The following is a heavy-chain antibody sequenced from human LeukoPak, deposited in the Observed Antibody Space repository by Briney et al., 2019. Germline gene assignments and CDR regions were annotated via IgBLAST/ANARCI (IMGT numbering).Heavy chain of an antibody. V-gene: IGHV1-8*01. CDR1: GYTFTSYD. D-gene: IGHD5-18*01. J-gene: IGHJ6*03. CDR2: MNPNSGNT. CDR3: ARGGYSYGPTGYYYYMDV. Sequence: ASVKVSCKASGYTFTSYDINWVRQAPGQGLEWMGWMNPNSGNTVYAQKFQGRVTMTRNTSISTVYMELSSLRSEDTAVYYCARGGYSYGPTGYYYYMDVWGKGTTVTISS.